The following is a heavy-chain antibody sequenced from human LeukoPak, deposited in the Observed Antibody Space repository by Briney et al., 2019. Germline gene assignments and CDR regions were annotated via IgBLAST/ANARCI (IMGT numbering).Heavy chain of an antibody. CDR1: GGTFSSYA. CDR2: IIPIFGTA. CDR3: ARERPPGDSSNWFLEGYFDI. J-gene: IGHJ4*02. Sequence: SVKVSCKASGGTFSSYAITWVRQAPGQGLEWMGRIIPIFGTANYAQKFQGRVTITTDESTSTAYLELSTLRSDDTAVYYCARERPPGDSSNWFLEGYFDIWGQGTLVTVSS. D-gene: IGHD6-13*01. V-gene: IGHV1-69*05.